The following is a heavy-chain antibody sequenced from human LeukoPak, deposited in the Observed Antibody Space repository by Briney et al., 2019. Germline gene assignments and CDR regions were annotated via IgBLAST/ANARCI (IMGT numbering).Heavy chain of an antibody. Sequence: GGSLRLSCAASGFTFSNYAMSWVRQAPGIGLEWVSGISASGGSTYYADSVKGRFTISRDNSKSTLYLQMNTLRAEDTAAYYCAKRIAAVGPYFDYWGQGTLVTVSS. CDR3: AKRIAAVGPYFDY. CDR2: ISASGGST. J-gene: IGHJ4*02. D-gene: IGHD6-13*01. V-gene: IGHV3-23*01. CDR1: GFTFSNYA.